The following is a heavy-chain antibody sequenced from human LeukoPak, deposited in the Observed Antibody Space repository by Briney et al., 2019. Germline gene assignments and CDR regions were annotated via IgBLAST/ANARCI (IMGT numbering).Heavy chain of an antibody. Sequence: PSETLSLTCTVSGGSISSGDYYWSWIRQPPGKGLEWIGYIYYSGSTYYNPSLKSRVTISVDTSKNQFSLKLSSVTAADTAVYYCARHLTMIRGVIIPGAFDIWGQGTMVTVSS. D-gene: IGHD3-10*01. CDR3: ARHLTMIRGVIIPGAFDI. CDR1: GGSISSGDYY. V-gene: IGHV4-30-4*08. CDR2: IYYSGST. J-gene: IGHJ3*02.